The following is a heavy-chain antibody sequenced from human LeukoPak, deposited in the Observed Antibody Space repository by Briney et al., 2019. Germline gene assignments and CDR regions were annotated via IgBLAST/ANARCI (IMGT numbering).Heavy chain of an antibody. D-gene: IGHD3-16*01. CDR2: ISGSAGIT. J-gene: IGHJ4*02. V-gene: IGHV3-23*01. Sequence: GGSLRLSCEASGFIVSNYAMSWVRQSPGKGLEWVSTISGSAGITNHADSVEGRLIISRDTSKYMLYLQMNSLRAEDTAVYYCAKGGTSVYTTFDLWGQGTLVTVSS. CDR3: AKGGTSVYTTFDL. CDR1: GFIVSNYA.